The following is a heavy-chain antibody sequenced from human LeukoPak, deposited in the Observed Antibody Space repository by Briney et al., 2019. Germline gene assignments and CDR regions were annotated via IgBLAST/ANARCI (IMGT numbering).Heavy chain of an antibody. CDR1: GSYD. CDR2: ISRSGSTI. Sequence: GGSLGLSCASSGSYDINWVRQAPGKGLEWVSYISRSGSTIYYADSVKGRFTISRDNAKNSLYMQMNSLRDEDTAVYYCARGSRNAFDIWGQGTKVTVSS. J-gene: IGHJ3*02. CDR3: ARGSRNAFDI. V-gene: IGHV3-48*02.